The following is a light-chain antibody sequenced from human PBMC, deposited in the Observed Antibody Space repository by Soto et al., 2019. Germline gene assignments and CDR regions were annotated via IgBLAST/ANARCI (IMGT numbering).Light chain of an antibody. CDR3: QQYYSYPPV. CDR2: AAS. Sequence: AIRMTQSPSSLSASTGDRVTITCRASQGISSYLAWYQQKPGKAPKLLIYAASTLQSGVPSRFSGSGSGTDFTLTISCLQSEDFATYYCQQYYSYPPVFGPGT. CDR1: QGISSY. J-gene: IGKJ3*01. V-gene: IGKV1-8*01.